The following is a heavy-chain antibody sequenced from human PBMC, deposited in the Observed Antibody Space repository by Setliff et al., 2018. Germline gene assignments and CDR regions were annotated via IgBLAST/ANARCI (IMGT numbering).Heavy chain of an antibody. D-gene: IGHD2-21*01. V-gene: IGHV1-18*01. CDR3: ARDRGGDDFVGAVGDSFDI. Sequence: ASVKVSCKTSGFSFTTYGITWVRLAPGQGLEWMGWISAYNGNTDSAQKFQGRVTMSADTSTTTVHMELRSLRSDDTAVYYCARDRGGDDFVGAVGDSFDIWGQGTMVTVSS. J-gene: IGHJ3*02. CDR2: ISAYNGNT. CDR1: GFSFTTYG.